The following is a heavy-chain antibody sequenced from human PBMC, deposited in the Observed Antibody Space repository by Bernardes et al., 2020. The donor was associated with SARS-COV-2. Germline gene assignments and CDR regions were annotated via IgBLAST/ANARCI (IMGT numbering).Heavy chain of an antibody. D-gene: IGHD3-3*01. J-gene: IGHJ3*02. V-gene: IGHV1-24*01. Sequence: ASVKVSCKVSGYTLTEFSIHWVRQAPEKGLEWMGHFDPEDGETIYAQKFQGRVTMTEDTSTDTAYMELSSLTSEDTAVYYCATEAPSGTTIFGVIIYAFYMWGQGTMVTVSS. CDR1: GYTLTEFS. CDR2: FDPEDGET. CDR3: ATEAPSGTTIFGVIIYAFYM.